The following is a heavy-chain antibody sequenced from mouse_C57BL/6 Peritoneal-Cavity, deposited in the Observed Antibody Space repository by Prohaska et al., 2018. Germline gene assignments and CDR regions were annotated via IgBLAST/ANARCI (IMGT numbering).Heavy chain of an antibody. J-gene: IGHJ3*01. Sequence: QRPAQGLEWIGVIDPSDSYTNYNQKFKGKGTWTVDTSTSTAYMQLSSLTSEESAVYYCARVGFAYWGQGTLVTVSA. CDR3: ARVGFAY. V-gene: IGHV1-59*01. CDR2: IDPSDSYT.